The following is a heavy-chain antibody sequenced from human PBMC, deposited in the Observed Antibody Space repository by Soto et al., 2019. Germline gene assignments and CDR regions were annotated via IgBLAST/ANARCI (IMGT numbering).Heavy chain of an antibody. Sequence: ESGGGLVQPGGSLKLSCAASGFTFSGSAMHWVRQASGKGLEWVGRIRSKANSYATAYAASVKGRFTISRDDSKNTAYLQMNSLKTEDTAVYYCTSRAARPGYYYYMDVWGKGTTVTVSS. CDR3: TSRAARPGYYYYMDV. J-gene: IGHJ6*03. CDR2: IRSKANSYAT. D-gene: IGHD6-6*01. V-gene: IGHV3-73*01. CDR1: GFTFSGSA.